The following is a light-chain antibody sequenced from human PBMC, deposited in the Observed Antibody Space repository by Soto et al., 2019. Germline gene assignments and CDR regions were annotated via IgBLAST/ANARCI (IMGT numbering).Light chain of an antibody. V-gene: IGLV2-23*01. CDR3: SSYAGSSTLV. CDR2: EGN. J-gene: IGLJ2*01. Sequence: QSALTQPASVSGSPEQSITISCTGTSSDIGSYDLVSWYQQHPGKAPKLMIYEGNKRPSGVSNRFSGSKSGNTASLTISGLQAEDEADYYCSSYAGSSTLVFGGGTKLTVL. CDR1: SSDIGSYDL.